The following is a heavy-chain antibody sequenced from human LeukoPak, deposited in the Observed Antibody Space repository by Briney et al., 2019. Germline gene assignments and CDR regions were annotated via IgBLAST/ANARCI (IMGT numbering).Heavy chain of an antibody. CDR1: GFTFSSYA. CDR2: ISGSGGST. CDR3: ARGVDTAMGYWYFDL. V-gene: IGHV3-23*01. Sequence: PGGSLRLSCAASGFTFSSYAMSWVRQAPGKGLEWVSAISGSGGSTYYADSVKGRFTISRDNSKNTLYLQMNSLRAEDTAVYYCARGVDTAMGYWYFDLWGRGTLVTVSS. J-gene: IGHJ2*01. D-gene: IGHD5-18*01.